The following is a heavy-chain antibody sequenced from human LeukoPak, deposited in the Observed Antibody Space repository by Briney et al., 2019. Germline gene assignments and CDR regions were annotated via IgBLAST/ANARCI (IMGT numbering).Heavy chain of an antibody. CDR2: ISGSGGST. CDR1: GFTFSSYA. J-gene: IGHJ4*02. Sequence: GGSLRLSCAASGFTFSSYAMSWVRQAPGKGLEWVSAISGSGGSTYYADSVKGRFTISRDNSKNSLYLQMNSLRAEDTAVYYCARHSSGGPFDYWGQGTLVTVSS. CDR3: ARHSSGGPFDY. V-gene: IGHV3-23*01. D-gene: IGHD2-21*01.